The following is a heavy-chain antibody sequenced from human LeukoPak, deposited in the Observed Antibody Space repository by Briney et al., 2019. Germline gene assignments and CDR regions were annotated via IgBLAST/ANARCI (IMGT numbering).Heavy chain of an antibody. Sequence: GGSLRLSCAASGSTFSSYWMSWVRQAPGKGLEWVANIKQDGSEKYYVDSVKGRFTISRDNAKNSLYLQMNSLRAEDTAVYFCARGQTTVTNWGQGTLVTVPS. J-gene: IGHJ4*02. CDR2: IKQDGSEK. V-gene: IGHV3-7*03. D-gene: IGHD4-17*01. CDR1: GSTFSSYW. CDR3: ARGQTTVTN.